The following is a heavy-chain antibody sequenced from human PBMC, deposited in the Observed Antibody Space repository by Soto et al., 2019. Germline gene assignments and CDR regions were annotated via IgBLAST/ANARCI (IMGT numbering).Heavy chain of an antibody. D-gene: IGHD2-2*01. CDR1: GYTFTSYG. CDR3: ARDLKCISNSCRSNWFDP. CDR2: ISAYNGNT. V-gene: IGHV1-18*01. Sequence: QVQLVQSGAEVKKPGASVKVSCKASGYTFTSYGISWVRQAPGQGLEWMGWISAYNGNTNYAQKLQGRVTMTTDTSTSTAYMELRSLRSDDTAVYYCARDLKCISNSCRSNWFDPWGQGTLVTVSS. J-gene: IGHJ5*02.